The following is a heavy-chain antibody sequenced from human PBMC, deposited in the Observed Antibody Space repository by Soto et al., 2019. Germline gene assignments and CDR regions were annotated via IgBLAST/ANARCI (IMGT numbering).Heavy chain of an antibody. J-gene: IGHJ6*02. CDR2: VYYTGDT. V-gene: IGHV4-59*08. CDR3: VRQGIDCLHGLVDV. CDR1: SGPDRSHN. Sequence: QVQLQQSGPRLVKPSETLSLTCTVSSGPDRSHNWGWIRQPPGRGLEWIGYVYYTGDTAYNPSLSARVTIPAGTSRTHTSLPLPSVTPADTGVDYCVRQGIDCLHGLVDVWGPGTTVSVSS. D-gene: IGHD2-21*02.